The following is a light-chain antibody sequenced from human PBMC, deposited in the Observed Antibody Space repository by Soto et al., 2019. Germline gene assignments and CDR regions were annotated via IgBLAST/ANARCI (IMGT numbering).Light chain of an antibody. Sequence: EIVMTQSPATLSVSPGERVTFSCRPSQSVTSNLAWYQHKPGQAPRLLISGASTGATGIPARFSGSGSGTEFTLTINSLQSEDYAVYYCQQYDQWPVTFGGGTKVESK. CDR2: GAS. V-gene: IGKV3-15*01. CDR3: QQYDQWPVT. J-gene: IGKJ4*01. CDR1: QSVTSN.